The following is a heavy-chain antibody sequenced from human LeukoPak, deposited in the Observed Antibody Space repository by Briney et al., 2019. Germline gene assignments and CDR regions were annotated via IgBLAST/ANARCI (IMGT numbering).Heavy chain of an antibody. Sequence: SETLSLTCTVSGGSISSYYWSWIRQPPGKGLERIGYIYYSGSTNYNPSLKSRVTISVDTSKNQFSLKLSSVTAADTAVYYCARGGSSWLDNWFDPWGQGTLVTVSS. CDR1: GGSISSYY. V-gene: IGHV4-59*01. J-gene: IGHJ5*02. CDR2: IYYSGST. CDR3: ARGGSSWLDNWFDP. D-gene: IGHD6-13*01.